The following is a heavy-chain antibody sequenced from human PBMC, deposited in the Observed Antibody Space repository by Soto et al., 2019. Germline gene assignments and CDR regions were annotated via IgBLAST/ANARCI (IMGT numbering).Heavy chain of an antibody. Sequence: QVQLVQSGAEVKKPGSSVKVSCKASGGTFSSYAISWVRQAPGQGLEWMGGIIPIFGTANYAQKFQGRVTIPADESTSTAYMELSILRSEDTAVYYCAREGSCSGRSCYSGYYYGMDVWGQGTTVTFSS. D-gene: IGHD2-15*01. CDR3: AREGSCSGRSCYSGYYYGMDV. J-gene: IGHJ6*02. CDR2: IIPIFGTA. CDR1: GGTFSSYA. V-gene: IGHV1-69*01.